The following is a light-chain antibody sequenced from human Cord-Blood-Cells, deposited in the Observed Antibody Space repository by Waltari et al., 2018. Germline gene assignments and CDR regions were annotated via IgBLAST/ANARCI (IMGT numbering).Light chain of an antibody. CDR3: SSYTSSSTWV. V-gene: IGLV2-14*01. CDR2: DVS. CDR1: SSDVGGYYL. Sequence: QSALTQPASVSGSPRQSTPISCPGTSSDVGGYYLFSWYQQHPGKAPKRMIYDVSNRPSGVSNRFSGSKSGNTASLTISGLQAEDEADYYCSSYTSSSTWVFGGGTKLTVL. J-gene: IGLJ2*01.